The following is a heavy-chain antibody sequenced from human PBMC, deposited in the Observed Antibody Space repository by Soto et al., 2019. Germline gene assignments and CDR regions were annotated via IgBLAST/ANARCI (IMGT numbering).Heavy chain of an antibody. CDR2: INSNSGGT. Sequence: ASVKISCKVYGCTVTGEDMNWGRDAPGQGLEWMGWINSNSGGTNYAQKFQGWVTMTRDTSISTAYMELSRLRSDDTAGYYCAREVLRDFDWLGFPYGMDVCGQGTTVTVSS. CDR3: AREVLRDFDWLGFPYGMDV. CDR1: GCTVTGED. J-gene: IGHJ6*02. D-gene: IGHD3-9*01. V-gene: IGHV1-2*04.